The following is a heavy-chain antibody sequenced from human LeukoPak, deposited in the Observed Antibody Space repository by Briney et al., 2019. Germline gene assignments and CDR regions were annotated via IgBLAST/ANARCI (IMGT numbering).Heavy chain of an antibody. CDR1: GYTFTGYY. D-gene: IGHD3-10*01. CDR2: INPNSGGT. V-gene: IGHV1-2*02. J-gene: IGHJ4*02. CDR3: ARDNSFGELSFDY. Sequence: ASVKVSCKASGYTFTGYYMHWVRQAPGQGLEWMGWINPNSGGTNYAQKFQGRVTMTRDTSISTAYMELSRLRSDDTAVYYCARDNSFGELSFDYWGQGTLVTVSS.